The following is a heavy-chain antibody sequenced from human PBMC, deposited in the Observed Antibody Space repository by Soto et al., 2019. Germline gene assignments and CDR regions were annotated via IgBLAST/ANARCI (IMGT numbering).Heavy chain of an antibody. V-gene: IGHV3-30*03. CDR2: ISYDGSDK. D-gene: IGHD3-10*01. CDR1: GFPFTSYG. CDR3: VGGQYYFDY. Sequence: QVQLVESGGGVVQPGRSLRLSCAASGFPFTSYGMHWVREGPDKGLEWVAIISYDGSDKYYADSVKGRFTISRDNSKNNLYLQMSSLRPEDTALYYCVGGQYYFDYRGQGTLVIVSS. J-gene: IGHJ4*02.